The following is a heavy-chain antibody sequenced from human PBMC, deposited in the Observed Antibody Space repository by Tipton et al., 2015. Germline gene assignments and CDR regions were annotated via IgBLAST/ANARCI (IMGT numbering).Heavy chain of an antibody. Sequence: TLSLTCAVSGGSITSVSWWTWVRQPPGKGLEWIGEIYQSGHSNDNPSLASRLTMSVDKSSNEFSLKLNAVTAADTAIYFCARRSLVGNKGLDSWGQGTLVIVSS. CDR1: GGSITSVSW. J-gene: IGHJ4*02. CDR2: IYQSGHS. V-gene: IGHV4-4*01. CDR3: ARRSLVGNKGLDS. D-gene: IGHD1-26*01.